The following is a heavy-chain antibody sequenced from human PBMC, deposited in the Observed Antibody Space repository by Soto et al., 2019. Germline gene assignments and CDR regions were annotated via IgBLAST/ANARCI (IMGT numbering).Heavy chain of an antibody. D-gene: IGHD6-13*01. CDR3: ARVHRAAAVGYYGMDV. V-gene: IGHV3-21*01. CDR2: ISSSSSYI. J-gene: IGHJ6*02. Sequence: CTASGFIVSSFSMNWVRQAPGKGLEWVSSISSSSSYIYYADSVKGRFTISRDNAKNSLYLQMNSLRAEDTAVYYCARVHRAAAVGYYGMDVCGQGTTVTVS. CDR1: GFIVSSFS.